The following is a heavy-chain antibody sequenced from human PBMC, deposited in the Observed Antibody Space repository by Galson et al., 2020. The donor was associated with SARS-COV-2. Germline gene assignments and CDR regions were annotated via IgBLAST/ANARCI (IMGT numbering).Heavy chain of an antibody. D-gene: IGHD3-10*01. Sequence: GGSLRLSCAASGFTFSSYGMHWVRQAPGKGLEWVAVISYDGSNKYYADSVKGRFTISRDNSKNTLYLQMNSLRAEDTAVYYCAKAFGELFIYYYYGMDVWGQGTTVTVSS. CDR1: GFTFSSYG. J-gene: IGHJ6*02. CDR2: ISYDGSNK. V-gene: IGHV3-30*18. CDR3: AKAFGELFIYYYYGMDV.